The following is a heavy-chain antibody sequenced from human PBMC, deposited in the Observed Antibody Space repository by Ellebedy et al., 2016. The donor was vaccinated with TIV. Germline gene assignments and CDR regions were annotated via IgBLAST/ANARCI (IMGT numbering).Heavy chain of an antibody. D-gene: IGHD6-19*01. CDR2: INPNSGGT. CDR3: ARYIAVAGQYYFDY. J-gene: IGHJ4*02. V-gene: IGHV1-2*02. CDR1: GYTFTSYY. Sequence: ASVKVSCXASGYTFTSYYMHWVRQAPGQGLEWMGWINPNSGGTNYAQKFQGRVTMTRDTSTSTVYMELSSLRSEDTAVYYCARYIAVAGQYYFDYWGQGTLVTVSS.